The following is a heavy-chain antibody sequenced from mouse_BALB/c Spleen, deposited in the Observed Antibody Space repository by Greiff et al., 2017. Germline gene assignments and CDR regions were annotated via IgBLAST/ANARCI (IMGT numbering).Heavy chain of an antibody. CDR2: INPSNGRT. V-gene: IGHV1S81*02. D-gene: IGHD2-1*01. J-gene: IGHJ4*01. CDR1: GYTFTSYW. CDR3: GRGGGNYVGAMDY. Sequence: QVQLQQPGAELVKPGASVKLSCKASGYTFTSYWMHWVKQRPGQGLEWIGEINPSNGRTNYNEKFKSKATLTVDKSSSTAYMQLSSLTSEDSAVYYCGRGGGNYVGAMDYWGQGTSVTVSS.